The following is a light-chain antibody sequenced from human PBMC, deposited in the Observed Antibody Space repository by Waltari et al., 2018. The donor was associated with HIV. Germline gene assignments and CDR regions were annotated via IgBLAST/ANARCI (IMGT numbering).Light chain of an antibody. CDR3: CSYAGSSTYV. J-gene: IGLJ1*01. Sequence: QSALTPPASVSGSPGRSITISCPGTRSDVGSYNLVSWYQQHPGKAPKLMIYEVSKRPSGVSNRFSGSKSGNTASLTISGLQAEDEADYYCCSYAGSSTYVFGTGTKVTVL. V-gene: IGLV2-23*02. CDR1: RSDVGSYNL. CDR2: EVS.